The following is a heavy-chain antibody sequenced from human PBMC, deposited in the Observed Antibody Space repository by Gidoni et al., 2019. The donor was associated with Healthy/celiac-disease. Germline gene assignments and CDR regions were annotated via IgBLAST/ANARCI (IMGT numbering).Heavy chain of an antibody. D-gene: IGHD2-2*01. CDR3: ARDLEDCSSTSCRGGDY. CDR2: IKQDGSEK. CDR1: GFTFSSYW. Sequence: EVQLVESGGGLVQPGGSLRLSCAASGFTFSSYWMSWVRQAPGKGLGWVANIKQDGSEKYYVDSVKGRFTISRDNAKNSLYLQMNSLRAEDTAVYYCARDLEDCSSTSCRGGDYWGQGTLVTVSS. J-gene: IGHJ4*02. V-gene: IGHV3-7*03.